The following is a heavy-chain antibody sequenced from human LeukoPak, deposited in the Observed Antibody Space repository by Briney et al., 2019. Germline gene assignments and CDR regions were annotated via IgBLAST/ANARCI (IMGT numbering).Heavy chain of an antibody. CDR3: AKGKYYYDSSGYNFFDY. Sequence: GGSLRLSCAASGFTFSSYGMHWVRQAPGKGLEWVAVISYDGSNKDYADSVKGRFTISRDNSKNTLYLQMNSLRAEDTAVYYCAKGKYYYDSSGYNFFDYWGQGTLVTVSS. CDR1: GFTFSSYG. D-gene: IGHD3-22*01. V-gene: IGHV3-30*18. CDR2: ISYDGSNK. J-gene: IGHJ4*02.